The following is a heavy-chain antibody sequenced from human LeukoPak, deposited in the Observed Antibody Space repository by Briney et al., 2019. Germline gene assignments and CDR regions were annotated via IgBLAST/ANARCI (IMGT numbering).Heavy chain of an antibody. V-gene: IGHV3-23*01. CDR1: GFTFSSYA. CDR2: ISGSGGST. J-gene: IGHJ4*02. CDR3: AKESDFWSGYYLDY. D-gene: IGHD3-3*01. Sequence: PGGSLRLSCAASGFTFSSYAMSWVRQAPGKGLEWVSAISGSGGSTYYADSVEGRFTISRDNSKNTLYLQMNSLRAEDTAVYYCAKESDFWSGYYLDYWGQGTLVTVSS.